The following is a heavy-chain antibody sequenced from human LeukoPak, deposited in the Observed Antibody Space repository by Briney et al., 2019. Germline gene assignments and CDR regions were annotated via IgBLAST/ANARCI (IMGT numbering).Heavy chain of an antibody. CDR3: AKDVKYSTGWYIFDY. D-gene: IGHD6-19*01. CDR2: ISGSGGTT. CDR1: GFTFSSYA. V-gene: IGHV3-23*01. Sequence: GGSLRLSCAASGFTFSSYAMSWVRQAPGEGLEWGSTISGSGGTTYYADSVKGRFTISRDSSKNTVYLQMNSLRAEDTAVYYCAKDVKYSTGWYIFDYWGQGTLVTVSS. J-gene: IGHJ4*02.